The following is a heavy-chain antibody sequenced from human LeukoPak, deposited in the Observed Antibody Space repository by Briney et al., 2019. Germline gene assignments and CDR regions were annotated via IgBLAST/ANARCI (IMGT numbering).Heavy chain of an antibody. J-gene: IGHJ4*02. Sequence: GGSLRLSCAASGFTFSSYEMNWVRQAPGKGLEWVSYISSSGTPIHYADSVKGRFTISRDNAKNSLFLQMNSLRAENTAVYYCAREKTACGGDCYDSWGQGTLVTVSS. CDR2: ISSSGTPI. CDR3: AREKTACGGDCYDS. CDR1: GFTFSSYE. V-gene: IGHV3-48*03. D-gene: IGHD2-21*01.